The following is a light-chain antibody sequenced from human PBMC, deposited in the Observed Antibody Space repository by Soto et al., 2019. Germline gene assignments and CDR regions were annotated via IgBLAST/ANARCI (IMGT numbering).Light chain of an antibody. CDR1: QRISGW. J-gene: IGKJ1*01. Sequence: DIVMTQSPSTLSGSVGDRVIITCGASQRISGWLDWYQQKPGKAPKLLISDASTLASGVPSRLRGSGYGTEFTLSISSLKPDDLETYYCQQYSGYSGTFGHGTKVDIK. V-gene: IGKV1-5*01. CDR3: QQYSGYSGT. CDR2: DAS.